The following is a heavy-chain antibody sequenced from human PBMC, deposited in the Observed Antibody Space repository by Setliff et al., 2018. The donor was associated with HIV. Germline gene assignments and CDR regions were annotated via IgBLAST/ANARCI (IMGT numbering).Heavy chain of an antibody. V-gene: IGHV4-59*08. Sequence: SETLSLTCTVSGGSISSYYWSWIRQPPGEGLEWIGYIYYSGSTNYNPSLKSRVTISVDTSKNQFSLKLSSVTAADTAVYYCARLGRGTYYYDSSGYLYAFDIWGQGTMVTVSS. CDR1: GGSISSYY. CDR3: ARLGRGTYYYDSSGYLYAFDI. J-gene: IGHJ3*02. CDR2: IYYSGST. D-gene: IGHD3-22*01.